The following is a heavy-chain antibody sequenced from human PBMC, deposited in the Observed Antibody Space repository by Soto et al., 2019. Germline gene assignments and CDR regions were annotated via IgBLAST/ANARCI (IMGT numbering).Heavy chain of an antibody. V-gene: IGHV1-18*04. J-gene: IGHJ5*01. Sequence: AAGKVSCKACGYSFSSYGVCWGRQAPGQGLEWIGWINPYNGNTLNAQNLQGRVTLTTDPSTSTAYMELRSLRSDDTAIYYCARDPGAANSDSRGHGPLVTVSP. CDR3: ARDPGAANSDS. D-gene: IGHD1-1*01. CDR1: GYSFSSYG. CDR2: INPYNGNT.